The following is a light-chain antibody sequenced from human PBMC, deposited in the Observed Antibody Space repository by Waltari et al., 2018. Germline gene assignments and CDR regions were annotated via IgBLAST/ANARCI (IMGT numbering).Light chain of an antibody. CDR1: PTVHSDY. CDR2: GVS. V-gene: IGKV3-20*01. J-gene: IGKJ1*01. Sequence: LTPSPGTLSLSPGERATLSCRASPTVHSDYLAWYQQKSGQAPSLLIYGVSNRATGVADRFSGSGSGTDFYLTITRLEPEDAAVYFCQHYGGFPWSFGQGTKVE. CDR3: QHYGGFPWS.